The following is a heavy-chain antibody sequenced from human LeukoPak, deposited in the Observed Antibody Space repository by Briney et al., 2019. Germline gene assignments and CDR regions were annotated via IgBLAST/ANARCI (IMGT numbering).Heavy chain of an antibody. V-gene: IGHV4-59*01. J-gene: IGHJ5*02. D-gene: IGHD6-13*01. CDR1: GGSISSYY. Sequence: PSETLSLTCAVSGGSISSYYWSWIRQPPGKGLEWIGFFYYSGSTNYNPSLKSRVTISVDTSKNHFSLKLSSVTAADTAVYYCARQAGAAAVNWFDPWGQGTLVTVSS. CDR2: FYYSGST. CDR3: ARQAGAAAVNWFDP.